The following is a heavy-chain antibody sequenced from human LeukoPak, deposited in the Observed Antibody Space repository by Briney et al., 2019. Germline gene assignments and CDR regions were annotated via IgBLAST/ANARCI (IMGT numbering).Heavy chain of an antibody. J-gene: IGHJ3*02. CDR3: AKEGVTVTTWKGMNAFDI. Sequence: GGSLRLSCAASGFTFSDHFMDWARQAPGKGLEWVSAISGSGGSTYYADSVKGRFTISRDNSKNTLYLQMNSLRAEDTAVYYCAKEGVTVTTWKGMNAFDIWGQGTMVTVSS. CDR1: GFTFSDHF. D-gene: IGHD4-17*01. CDR2: ISGSGGST. V-gene: IGHV3-23*01.